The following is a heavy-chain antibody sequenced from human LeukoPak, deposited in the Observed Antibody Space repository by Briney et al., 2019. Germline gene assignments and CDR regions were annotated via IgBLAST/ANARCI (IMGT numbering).Heavy chain of an antibody. Sequence: ASVKVSCKASGYTFTSCGISWVRQAPGQGLEWMGWISAYNGNTNYAQKLQGRVNMTTDTSTSTAYMELRSLRSDDTAVYYCARDRDWLSHDAFDIWGPGTMVTVSS. CDR3: ARDRDWLSHDAFDI. J-gene: IGHJ3*02. D-gene: IGHD3/OR15-3a*01. V-gene: IGHV1-18*04. CDR2: ISAYNGNT. CDR1: GYTFTSCG.